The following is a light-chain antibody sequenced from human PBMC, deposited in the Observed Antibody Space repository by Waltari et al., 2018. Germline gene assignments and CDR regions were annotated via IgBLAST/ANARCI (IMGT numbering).Light chain of an antibody. J-gene: IGKJ1*01. CDR3: QKYGTLPAT. CDR1: PSISKY. V-gene: IGKV3-20*01. CDR2: EAT. Sequence: DIRLTQSPGALSLSPGERATLSCTSSPSISKYLAWYQQKPGQAPRLLIYEATIRATGIPDRFSGSGFGTDFSLTISSLEPEDFAVYYCQKYGTLPATFGQGTKVEIK.